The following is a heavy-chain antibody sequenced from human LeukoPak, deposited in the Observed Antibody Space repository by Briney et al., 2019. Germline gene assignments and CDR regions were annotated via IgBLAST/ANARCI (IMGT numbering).Heavy chain of an antibody. CDR2: INPDGSST. D-gene: IGHD3-10*01. Sequence: GGSLRLSCAASGFTFSTYWMHWVRQAPGKGLVWVSRINPDGSSTSYADSVKGRFTISRDNAKNTLYLQMNSLRVEDTAVYYCARVGGHWGQGTLVTVSS. CDR1: GFTFSTYW. J-gene: IGHJ4*02. CDR3: ARVGGH. V-gene: IGHV3-74*01.